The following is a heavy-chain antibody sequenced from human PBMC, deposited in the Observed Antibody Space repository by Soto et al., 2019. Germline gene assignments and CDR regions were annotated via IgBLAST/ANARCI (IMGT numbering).Heavy chain of an antibody. CDR2: IYYSGRT. D-gene: IGHD2-21*02. CDR3: ARQRTTVVTQAYFDR. J-gene: IGHJ4*02. V-gene: IGHV4-39*01. Sequence: SETLSLTCIVSGESISSSSYYWGWIPQPPGQGLQWTGSIYYSGRTYYNPSFKSRVTISIDTSNNQFSLKLSSVTATDTAVYYCARQRTTVVTQAYFDRWGQGALVTVSS. CDR1: GESISSSSYY.